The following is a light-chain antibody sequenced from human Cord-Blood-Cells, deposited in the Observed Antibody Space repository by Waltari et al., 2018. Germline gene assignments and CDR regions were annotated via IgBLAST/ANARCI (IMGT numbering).Light chain of an antibody. Sequence: AIQLTQSPSSLSASVGDRVTITCRASQGISSALAWYQQKPGKAPKLLIYDASSVESGVPSRFSGSGSGTDFTLTISSLQPEDFATYYCQQFNNYPLYTFGQGTKLEIK. V-gene: IGKV1D-13*01. CDR3: QQFNNYPLYT. J-gene: IGKJ2*01. CDR2: DAS. CDR1: QGISSA.